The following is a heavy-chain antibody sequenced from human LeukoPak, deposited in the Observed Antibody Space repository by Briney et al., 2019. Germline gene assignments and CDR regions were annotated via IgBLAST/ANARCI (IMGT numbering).Heavy chain of an antibody. D-gene: IGHD6-6*01. CDR1: HDSFTSYY. CDR2: IHSSGNT. J-gene: IGHJ4*02. V-gene: IGHV4-59*01. CDR3: ARDEGIAAQFDF. Sequence: PSETLSLTCSVSHDSFTSYYWNWIRQPPGKGLEWLGYIHSSGNTDYNPALKSRVTMSMDTSRNQFSLKLRSVTAADTAIYYCARDEGIAAQFDFWGQGMLVTVSS.